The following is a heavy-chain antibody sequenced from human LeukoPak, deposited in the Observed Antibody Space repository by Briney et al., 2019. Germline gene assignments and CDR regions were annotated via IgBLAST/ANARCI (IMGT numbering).Heavy chain of an antibody. CDR2: INPNSGGT. J-gene: IGHJ5*02. Sequence: ASVKVSCKASGYTFTSYGISWVRQAPGQGLEWMGWINPNSGGTNYAQKFQGRVTMTRDTSISTAYMELSRLRSDDTAVYYCARGFFLAARAWFDPWGQGTLVTVSS. V-gene: IGHV1-2*02. D-gene: IGHD6-6*01. CDR1: GYTFTSYG. CDR3: ARGFFLAARAWFDP.